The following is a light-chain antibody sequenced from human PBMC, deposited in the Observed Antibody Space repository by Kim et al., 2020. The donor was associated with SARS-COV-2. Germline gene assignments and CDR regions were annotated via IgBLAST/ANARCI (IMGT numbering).Light chain of an antibody. V-gene: IGKV1-27*01. CDR2: GAS. CDR3: QKYDSVPYT. CDR1: QGINNY. J-gene: IGKJ4*01. Sequence: DIQMTQSPSSLSASVGDRVTMTCWASQGINNYLVWYQQRPGKVPKVVIYGASVLQSGVPSRFSGSGYGTDFTLTITNIQPEDFATYYCQKYDSVPYTFGGGTKVDIK.